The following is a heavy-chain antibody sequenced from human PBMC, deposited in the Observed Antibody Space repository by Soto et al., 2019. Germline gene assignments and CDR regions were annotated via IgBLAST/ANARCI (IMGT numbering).Heavy chain of an antibody. J-gene: IGHJ2*01. CDR2: IYHSRST. CDR1: GYSISSDYY. CDR3: AREARPLDWYFDL. V-gene: IGHV4-38-2*01. Sequence: SETLSLTCAVSGYSISSDYYWGWIRQPPGKGLEWIGAIYHSRSTYYNPSLRSRVTISADMSKNQFSLNLSSVTAADTAVYFCAREARPLDWYFDLWGRGTLVTVSS. D-gene: IGHD6-6*01.